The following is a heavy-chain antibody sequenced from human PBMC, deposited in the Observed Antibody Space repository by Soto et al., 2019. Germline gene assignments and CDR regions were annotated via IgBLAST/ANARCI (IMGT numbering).Heavy chain of an antibody. J-gene: IGHJ5*01. CDR1: GGSISSYY. D-gene: IGHD3-10*01. V-gene: IGHV4-59*01. CDR3: ASVIGVAVLSFNS. CDR2: IFYSGST. Sequence: QVQLQESGPGLVKPSETLSLTCTVSGGSISSYYWSWIRQPPGKGLEWIGFIFYSGSTSYNPSLTSRVTISIATSEYQYSLKLNSVTAADTAVYYCASVIGVAVLSFNSWGQVTLVAVSS.